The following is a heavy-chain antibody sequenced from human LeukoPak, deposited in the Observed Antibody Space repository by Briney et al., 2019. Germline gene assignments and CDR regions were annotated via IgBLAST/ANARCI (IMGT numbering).Heavy chain of an antibody. J-gene: IGHJ4*02. Sequence: PGGSLRLSCAASGFTFSSYSMNWVRQAPGKGLGWVSYISSSSSTIYYADSVKGRFTISRDNAKNSLYLQMNSLRAEDTAVYYCARGDIVVVPAAFLFDYWGQGTLVTVSS. D-gene: IGHD2-2*01. CDR2: ISSSSSTI. CDR3: ARGDIVVVPAAFLFDY. CDR1: GFTFSSYS. V-gene: IGHV3-48*01.